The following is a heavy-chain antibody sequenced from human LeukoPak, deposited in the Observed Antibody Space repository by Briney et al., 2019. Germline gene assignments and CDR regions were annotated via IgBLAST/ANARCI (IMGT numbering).Heavy chain of an antibody. V-gene: IGHV3-21*06. CDR1: GFTFSSYT. Sequence: PGGSLRLSCAASGFTFSSYTMNWVRQAPGKGLEWVSSISSSSSYMCYADSVKGRFTISRDNAKNSLYLQMNSLRAEDTAVYYCARDRDVPAIGMDVWGQGTTVTVSS. CDR2: ISSSSSYM. CDR3: ARDRDVPAIGMDV. J-gene: IGHJ6*02.